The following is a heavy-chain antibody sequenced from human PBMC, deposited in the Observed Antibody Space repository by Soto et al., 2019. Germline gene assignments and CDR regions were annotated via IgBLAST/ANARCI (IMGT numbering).Heavy chain of an antibody. CDR3: ARERILRGGYYYYGMDV. V-gene: IGHV1-2*04. D-gene: IGHD4-17*01. CDR2: INPNSGGT. Sequence: PSVKVSCKASGYTFTGYYMHWVRQAPGQGLEWMGWINPNSGGTNYAQKFQGWVTMTRDTSISTAYMELSRLRSDDTAVYYCARERILRGGYYYYGMDVWGQGTTVTVSS. J-gene: IGHJ6*02. CDR1: GYTFTGYY.